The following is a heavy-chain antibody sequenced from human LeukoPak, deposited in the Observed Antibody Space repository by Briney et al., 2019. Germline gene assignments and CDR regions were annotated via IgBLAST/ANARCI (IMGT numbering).Heavy chain of an antibody. Sequence: GGSLRLSCAASGFTISSNYMNWVRQAPGKGLEWVSYISSSGSTIYYTDSVKGRFTISRDNAKNSLYLQMNSLRAEDTAVYYCAELGITMIGGVWGKGTTVTISS. V-gene: IGHV3-48*03. CDR2: ISSSGSTI. J-gene: IGHJ6*04. CDR3: AELGITMIGGV. D-gene: IGHD3-10*02. CDR1: GFTISSNY.